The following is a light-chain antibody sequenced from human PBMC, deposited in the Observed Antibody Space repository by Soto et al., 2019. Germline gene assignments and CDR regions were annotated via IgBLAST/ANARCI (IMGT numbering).Light chain of an antibody. CDR1: SSDVGGYNY. J-gene: IGLJ2*01. Sequence: QSVLTQPASVSGSPGQSITISCTGTSSDVGGYNYVSWYQQHPGDAPKLMIYDVSNRPSGVSTRFSGSKSGNTASLTISGLQAEDEADYYCSSYTSSSTVFGGGTKVPVL. V-gene: IGLV2-14*01. CDR3: SSYTSSSTV. CDR2: DVS.